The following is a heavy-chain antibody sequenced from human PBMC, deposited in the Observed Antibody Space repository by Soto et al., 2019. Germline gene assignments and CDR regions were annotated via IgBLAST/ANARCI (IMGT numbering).Heavy chain of an antibody. CDR2: ISYDGSNK. CDR1: GFTFSSYA. CDR3: AIDGVGATDWYFDL. Sequence: QVQLVESGGGVVQPGRSLRLSCAASGFTFSSYAMHWVRQAPGKGLEWVAVISYDGSNKYYADSVKGRFTISRDNSKNTLYLQMNSLRAEDTAVYYCAIDGVGATDWYFDLWGRGTLVTVSS. D-gene: IGHD1-26*01. J-gene: IGHJ2*01. V-gene: IGHV3-30-3*01.